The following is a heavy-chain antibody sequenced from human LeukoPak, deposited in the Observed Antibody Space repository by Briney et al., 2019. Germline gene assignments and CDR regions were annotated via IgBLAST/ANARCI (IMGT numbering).Heavy chain of an antibody. Sequence: SETLALTCTVSGASINTSNFYWAWIRQPPGKGLESIGNIYYTGRTYSNASLNSRVTISVDTSKNQFSLTLTSVTAADTAVYYCARQGSMTRGGYWLDPWGQGTLVIVSS. CDR1: GASINTSNFY. J-gene: IGHJ5*02. CDR3: ARQGSMTRGGYWLDP. V-gene: IGHV4-39*01. D-gene: IGHD3-10*01. CDR2: IYYTGRT.